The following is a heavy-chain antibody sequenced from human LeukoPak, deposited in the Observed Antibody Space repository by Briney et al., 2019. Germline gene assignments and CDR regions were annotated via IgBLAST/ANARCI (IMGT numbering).Heavy chain of an antibody. CDR2: IIPILGIA. J-gene: IGHJ6*02. V-gene: IGHV1-69*04. CDR3: ARSPHYYDSSGYYFPYYYGMDV. D-gene: IGHD3-22*01. Sequence: ASVKVSCKASGGTFSSYAISWVRQAPGQGLEWMGRIIPILGIANYAQKFQGRVTITADKSTSTAYMELSSLRSEDTAVYYCARSPHYYDSSGYYFPYYYGMDVWGQGTTVTVSS. CDR1: GGTFSSYA.